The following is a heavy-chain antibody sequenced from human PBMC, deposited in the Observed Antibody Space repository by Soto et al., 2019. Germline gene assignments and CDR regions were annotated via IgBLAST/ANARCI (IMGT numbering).Heavy chain of an antibody. CDR2: IYWNDDK. Sequence: SGPTLVNPTQTLTLTCTFSGFSLSTSGVGVGWIRQPPGKALEWLALIYWNDDKRYSPSLKSRLTITKDTSKNQVVLTMTNMDPVDTATYYCANRKWKALAFDYWGQGTLVTVSS. V-gene: IGHV2-5*01. J-gene: IGHJ4*02. CDR1: GFSLSTSGVG. CDR3: ANRKWKALAFDY. D-gene: IGHD1-20*01.